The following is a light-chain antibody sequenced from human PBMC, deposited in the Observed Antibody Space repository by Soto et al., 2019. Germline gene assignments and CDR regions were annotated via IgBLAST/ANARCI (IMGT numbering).Light chain of an antibody. CDR3: HYYVSPPRP. CDR2: GAS. CDR1: QCVSSSY. Sequence: EIVLTQSPGTLSLSPGERATLSCRASQCVSSSYLAWYQQKPGQAPRLRLYGASSRATDIPDRFSGSGSGTDFTLDISRLEPEDFAVYYWHYYVSPPRPVGEGPKEEIK. J-gene: IGKJ1*01. V-gene: IGKV3-20*01.